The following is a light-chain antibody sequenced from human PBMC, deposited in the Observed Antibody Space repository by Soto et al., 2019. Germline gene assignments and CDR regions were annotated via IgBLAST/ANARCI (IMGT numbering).Light chain of an antibody. CDR2: DVS. Sequence: DIQMTQAPSTLAAAVGGRVTITCRGSQSISRWLAWYQQKPGKAPKLLIYDVSSLEGGVPSRFSGSGSGTDFTLTISRLQPDDSATYYCQQYASYWTFGQGTKVDIK. J-gene: IGKJ1*01. CDR1: QSISRW. CDR3: QQYASYWT. V-gene: IGKV1-5*01.